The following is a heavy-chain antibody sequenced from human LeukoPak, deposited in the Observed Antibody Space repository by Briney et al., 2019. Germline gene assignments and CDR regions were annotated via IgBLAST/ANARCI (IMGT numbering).Heavy chain of an antibody. CDR2: IKQDGGEK. Sequence: GGSLRLSCAASGFPFSNYWMSWVRQAPGKGLEWVANIKQDGGEKYYVDSVKGRFTTSRDNGMNSLYLQMNSLRAEDTAVYYCARAEGDYYYYFYMDVWGKGTTVTVSS. J-gene: IGHJ6*03. CDR1: GFPFSNYW. CDR3: ARAEGDYYYYFYMDV. V-gene: IGHV3-7*01.